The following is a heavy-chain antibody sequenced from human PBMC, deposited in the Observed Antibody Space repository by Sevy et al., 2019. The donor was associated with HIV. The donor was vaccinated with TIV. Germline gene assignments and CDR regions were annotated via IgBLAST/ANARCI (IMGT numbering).Heavy chain of an antibody. CDR3: VSLLLLYRSGWSYFDY. D-gene: IGHD6-19*01. CDR2: IFSSGST. J-gene: IGHJ4*02. CDR1: GFTVNDKY. Sequence: GGSLRLSCAISGFTVNDKYIIWVRQAPGKGLEWGSVIFSSGSTYYADSAKGRFTISRDNSKNTVDLQMNSVRAEDTAVYYCVSLLLLYRSGWSYFDYWGQGTLVTVSS. V-gene: IGHV3-66*02.